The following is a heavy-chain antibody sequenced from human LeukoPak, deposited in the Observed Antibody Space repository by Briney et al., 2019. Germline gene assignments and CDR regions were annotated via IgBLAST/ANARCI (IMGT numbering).Heavy chain of an antibody. CDR1: GFPPSNFW. Sequence: GGSLRLSCTASGFPPSNFWMHWVRQVPGKGLVWVSRIISDGTTTSYADSVKGRFTISRDNAKNTLYLQMNSLRAEDTAVYYCTRDWRNMAFDYWGQGTLVTVSS. V-gene: IGHV3-74*01. D-gene: IGHD2/OR15-2a*01. J-gene: IGHJ4*02. CDR2: IISDGTTT. CDR3: TRDWRNMAFDY.